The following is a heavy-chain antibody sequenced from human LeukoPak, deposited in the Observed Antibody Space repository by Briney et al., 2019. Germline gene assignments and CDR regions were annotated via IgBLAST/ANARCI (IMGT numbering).Heavy chain of an antibody. D-gene: IGHD3-22*01. Sequence: ASVKVSCKASGGTFSSYAISWVRQAPGQGLEWMGGIIPIFGTANYAQKFQGRVTITADESTSTAYMELSSLRSEDTAVYYCASNYYDSSGYYSLDYWGQGTLVTVSS. V-gene: IGHV1-69*13. J-gene: IGHJ4*02. CDR3: ASNYYDSSGYYSLDY. CDR2: IIPIFGTA. CDR1: GGTFSSYA.